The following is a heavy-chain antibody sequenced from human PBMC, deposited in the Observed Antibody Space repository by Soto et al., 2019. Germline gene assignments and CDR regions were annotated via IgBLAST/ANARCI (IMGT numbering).Heavy chain of an antibody. D-gene: IGHD3-10*01. J-gene: IGHJ3*02. CDR2: IIPIFGTA. V-gene: IGHV1-69*13. CDR1: GGTFSSYA. CDR3: ARVLTSITMGDAFDI. Sequence: ASVKVSCKASGGTFSSYAISWVRQAPGQGREWMGGIIPIFGTANYAQKFQGRVTITADESTSTAYMELSSLRSEDTAVYYCARVLTSITMGDAFDIWGQGTMVTVSS.